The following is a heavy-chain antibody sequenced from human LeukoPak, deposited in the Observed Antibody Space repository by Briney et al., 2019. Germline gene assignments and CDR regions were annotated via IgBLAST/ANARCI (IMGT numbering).Heavy chain of an antibody. J-gene: IGHJ4*02. V-gene: IGHV1-2*06. Sequence: GASVKVSCKASGYTFTGYYMHWVRQAPGRGLEWMGRINPNSGGTNYAQKFQGRVTMTRDTSISTAYMELSRLRSDDTAVYYCARVGYSSSWYFDYWGQGTLVTVSS. CDR1: GYTFTGYY. CDR3: ARVGYSSSWYFDY. D-gene: IGHD6-13*01. CDR2: INPNSGGT.